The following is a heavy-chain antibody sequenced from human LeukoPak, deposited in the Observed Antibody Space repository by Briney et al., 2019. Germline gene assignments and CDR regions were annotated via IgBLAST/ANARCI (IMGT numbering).Heavy chain of an antibody. Sequence: PSETLSLTCTVSADAISNYYWTWNRQPPGKGLEWIGNIYYSGSTNYNPSLKSRVTISVDTSKNQFSLKLNSVAAADTAVYYCARGLRWNDYWGQGTLVTVSS. V-gene: IGHV4-59*01. CDR1: ADAISNYY. J-gene: IGHJ4*02. CDR2: IYYSGST. CDR3: ARGLRWNDY. D-gene: IGHD4-23*01.